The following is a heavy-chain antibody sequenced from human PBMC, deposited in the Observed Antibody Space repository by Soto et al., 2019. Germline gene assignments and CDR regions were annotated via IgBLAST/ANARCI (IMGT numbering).Heavy chain of an antibody. V-gene: IGHV3-74*01. CDR2: INSGGSRT. J-gene: IGHJ4*02. Sequence: EVQLAESGGVLVQPGGSLRLSCVASGFTFSDHWMHWVRQAPGKGLVWVSRINSGGSRTNSADSVKGRFTISRDNAKNTLYLEMNSLSVEDTAVYYCARGNCSGDTCFFGGTHWGRGTLVTVSS. CDR1: GFTFSDHW. CDR3: ARGNCSGDTCFFGGTH. D-gene: IGHD2-21*02.